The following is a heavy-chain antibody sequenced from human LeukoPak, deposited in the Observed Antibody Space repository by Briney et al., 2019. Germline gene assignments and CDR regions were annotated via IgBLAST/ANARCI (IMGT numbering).Heavy chain of an antibody. D-gene: IGHD1-26*01. V-gene: IGHV3-33*01. CDR2: VWNDGSNK. CDR1: GFIFSSYG. CDR3: ARDRSGSYDAFDI. Sequence: PGRSLRLSCAVSGFIFSSYGMHWVRQAPGKGLEWVAVVWNDGSNKYYADSVKGRFTISRDNPKNTLYLQMNSLRAEDTAVYYCARDRSGSYDAFDIWSQGTMVTVS. J-gene: IGHJ3*02.